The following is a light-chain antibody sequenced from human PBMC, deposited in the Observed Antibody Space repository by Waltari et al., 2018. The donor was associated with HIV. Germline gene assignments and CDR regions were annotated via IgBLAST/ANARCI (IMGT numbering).Light chain of an antibody. J-gene: IGLJ2*01. Sequence: QSALTQPASVSGSPGQTITISCTGTRSDVGAYNLVSWSQQPAGKAPKLMIFAVTKRPSGVSDRFSGSRSGNTASLTISGLQADDEGDYFCCSYTGNGVVFGGGTKLTVL. CDR2: AVT. CDR3: CSYTGNGVV. CDR1: RSDVGAYNL. V-gene: IGLV2-23*02.